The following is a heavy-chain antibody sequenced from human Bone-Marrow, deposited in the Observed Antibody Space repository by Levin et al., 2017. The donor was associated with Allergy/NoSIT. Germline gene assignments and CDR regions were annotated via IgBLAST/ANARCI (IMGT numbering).Heavy chain of an antibody. CDR2: IYSAGGT. CDR3: VSWGVRGVIDY. V-gene: IGHV3-66*02. Sequence: SGGSLRLSCAASGITVSSNYMSWVRQAPGKGLEWVSVIYSAGGTDYADSVKGRFTISRDNSKNTVYLQMNSLTNEDTAVYYCVSWGVRGVIDYWGQGTLVTVSS. D-gene: IGHD3-10*01. J-gene: IGHJ4*02. CDR1: GITVSSNY.